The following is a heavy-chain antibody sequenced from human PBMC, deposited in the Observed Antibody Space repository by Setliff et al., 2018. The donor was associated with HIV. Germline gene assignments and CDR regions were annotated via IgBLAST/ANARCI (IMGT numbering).Heavy chain of an antibody. Sequence: SETLSLTCAVFGGSFTDIGGSFTDYYWIWIRQPPGKGLEWIGEINHSGSTHYNPSLKSRFTISVDTSKNQFSLKVNSVTAADTAVYYCASLDGSESPYIYYYYMDVWGEGTAVTVS. J-gene: IGHJ6*03. D-gene: IGHD3-10*01. CDR3: ASLDGSESPYIYYYYMDV. CDR1: GGSFTDIGGSFTDYY. CDR2: INHSGST. V-gene: IGHV4-34*01.